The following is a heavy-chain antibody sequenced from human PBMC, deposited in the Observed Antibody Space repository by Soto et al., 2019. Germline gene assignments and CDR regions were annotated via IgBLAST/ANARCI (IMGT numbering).Heavy chain of an antibody. D-gene: IGHD2-15*01. J-gene: IGHJ4*02. Sequence: GGSLRLSCAASGFTFSSYGMHWVRQAPGKGLEWVAVIWYDGSNKYYADSVKGRFTISRDNSKNTLYLQMNSLRAEDTAVYYCARDPPYCSGGSCSGVFDYWGQGTLVTVSS. CDR1: GFTFSSYG. V-gene: IGHV3-33*01. CDR3: ARDPPYCSGGSCSGVFDY. CDR2: IWYDGSNK.